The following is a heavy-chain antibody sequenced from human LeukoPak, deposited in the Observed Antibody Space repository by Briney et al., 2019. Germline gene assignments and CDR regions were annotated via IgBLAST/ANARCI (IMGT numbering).Heavy chain of an antibody. CDR1: GFTFSSYS. CDR2: ISSSSSYI. V-gene: IGHV3-21*01. D-gene: IGHD5-18*01. CDR3: AKGGRGYSYGSLDY. Sequence: GGSLRLSCAASGFTFSSYSMNWVRQAPGKGLEWVSSISSSSSYIYYADSVKGRFTISRDNAKNSLYLQMNSLRAEDTAVYYCAKGGRGYSYGSLDYWGQGTLVTVSS. J-gene: IGHJ4*02.